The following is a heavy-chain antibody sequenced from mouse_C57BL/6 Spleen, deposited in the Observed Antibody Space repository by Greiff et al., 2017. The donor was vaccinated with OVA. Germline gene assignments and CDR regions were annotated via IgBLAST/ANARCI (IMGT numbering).Heavy chain of an antibody. J-gene: IGHJ1*03. CDR3: ARGNYYGSSYGYFDV. CDR2: IDPSDSYT. V-gene: IGHV1-69*01. Sequence: VQLQQPGAELVMPGASVKLSCKASGYTFTSYWMHWVKPRPGQGLEWIGEIDPSDSYTNYNQKFKGKSTLTVDKSSSTAYMQLSSLTSEDSAVYYCARGNYYGSSYGYFDVWGTGTTVTVSS. D-gene: IGHD1-1*01. CDR1: GYTFTSYW.